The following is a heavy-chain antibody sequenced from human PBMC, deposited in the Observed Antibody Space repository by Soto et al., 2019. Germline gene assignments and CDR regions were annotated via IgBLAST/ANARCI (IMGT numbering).Heavy chain of an antibody. CDR2: ISGSGDAK. D-gene: IGHD3-22*01. CDR3: AKDFDSDETSHGPNDY. CDR1: GFSFSSYG. Sequence: EVHLLVSGGGLVQPGESLRLSCVASGFSFSSYGMSWVRQAPGKGLEWASIISGSGDAKYYADSVKGRFTISRDNSKNTMYLQMDSLRAEDTAVYYCAKDFDSDETSHGPNDYWGQGTLVTVSS. J-gene: IGHJ4*02. V-gene: IGHV3-23*01.